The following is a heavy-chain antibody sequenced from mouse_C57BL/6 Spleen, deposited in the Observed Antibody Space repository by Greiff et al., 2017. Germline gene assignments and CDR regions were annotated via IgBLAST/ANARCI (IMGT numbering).Heavy chain of an antibody. Sequence: EVMLVESEGGLVQPGSSMKLSCTASGFTFSDYYMAWVRQVPEKGLEWVANINYDGSSTYYLDSLKSRFIISRDNAKNILYLQMSSLKSEDTATYYCARETWVAMDYWGQGTSVTVSS. D-gene: IGHD4-1*01. CDR3: ARETWVAMDY. V-gene: IGHV5-16*01. J-gene: IGHJ4*01. CDR2: INYDGSST. CDR1: GFTFSDYY.